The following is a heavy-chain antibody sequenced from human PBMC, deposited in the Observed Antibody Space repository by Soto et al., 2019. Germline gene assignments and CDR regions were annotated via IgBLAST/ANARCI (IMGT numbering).Heavy chain of an antibody. CDR2: ISAYNGNT. CDR3: ARDCIAAEHWVWLDP. J-gene: IGHJ5*02. CDR1: GFARTWKG. D-gene: IGHD6-13*01. Sequence: SKDRGFARTWKGISWVCQAAGQGLEWMVCISAYNGNTNYAQNLQGRVTMTTDTSTSTAYMELRSLRSDDTAVYYCARDCIAAEHWVWLDPWGQGTLDTVSS. V-gene: IGHV1-18*01.